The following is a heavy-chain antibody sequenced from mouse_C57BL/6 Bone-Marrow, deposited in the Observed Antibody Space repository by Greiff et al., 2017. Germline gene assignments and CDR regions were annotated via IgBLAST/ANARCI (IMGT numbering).Heavy chain of an antibody. Sequence: QVTLKESGPGILQPSQTLSLTCSFSGFSLSTFGMGVGWIRQPSGKGLEWLAHIWWDDDKYYNPALKSRLTISKDTSKNQVFLKIANVDTADTATYYCARIAAVDGSSPYYYAMDYWGQGTSVTVSS. CDR3: ARIAAVDGSSPYYYAMDY. J-gene: IGHJ4*01. V-gene: IGHV8-8*01. CDR1: GFSLSTFGMG. D-gene: IGHD1-1*01. CDR2: IWWDDDK.